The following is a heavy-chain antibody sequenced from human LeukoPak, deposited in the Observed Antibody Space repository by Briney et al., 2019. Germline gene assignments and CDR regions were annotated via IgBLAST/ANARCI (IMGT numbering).Heavy chain of an antibody. J-gene: IGHJ4*02. CDR1: GFTFSSYG. CDR3: AKDHYYDSSGYYYGIDY. D-gene: IGHD3-22*01. V-gene: IGHV3-30*18. Sequence: GRSLRLSCAASGFTFSSYGMHWVRQAPGKGLEWVAVISYDGSNKYYADSVKGRFTIPRDNSKNTLYLQMNSLRAEDTAVYYCAKDHYYDSSGYYYGIDYWGQGTLVTVSS. CDR2: ISYDGSNK.